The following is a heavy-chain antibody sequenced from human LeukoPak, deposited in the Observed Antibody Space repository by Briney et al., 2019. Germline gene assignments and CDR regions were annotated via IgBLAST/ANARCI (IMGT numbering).Heavy chain of an antibody. V-gene: IGHV3-23*01. CDR1: GFTFSSYA. CDR2: ITSSGSNV. J-gene: IGHJ5*02. Sequence: GGSLRLSCAASGFTFSSYAMTWVRQAPGKGLEWVPSITSSGSNVYYADSVKGRFTISRDNSKNTLYLQMNSLRAEDTAVYYCAKVGGATYISRGWFDPWGQGTLVTVSS. CDR3: AKVGGATYISRGWFDP. D-gene: IGHD1-26*01.